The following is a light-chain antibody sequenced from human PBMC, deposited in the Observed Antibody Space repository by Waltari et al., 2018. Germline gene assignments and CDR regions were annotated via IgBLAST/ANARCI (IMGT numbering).Light chain of an antibody. J-gene: IGLJ2*01. CDR1: TSNIGAGYD. CDR3: QSYDTSLSALV. V-gene: IGLV1-40*01. CDR2: ANN. Sequence: QSVLTQPPSVSGATGQRVTISCSGSTSNIGAGYDVHWYQQLPGTAPKLLIHANNGRPSGVPDRFSGSKSGTSASLAITGLQPEDEADDYCQSYDTSLSALVFGGGTKLTVL.